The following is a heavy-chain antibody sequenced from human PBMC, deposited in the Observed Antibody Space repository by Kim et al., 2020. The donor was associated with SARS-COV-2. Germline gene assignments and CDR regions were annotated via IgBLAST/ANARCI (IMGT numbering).Heavy chain of an antibody. CDR3: ASRTFDRGGWFDP. J-gene: IGHJ5*02. V-gene: IGHV4-39*01. D-gene: IGHD2-8*01. Sequence: SETLSLTCSVSGGSVISSTVFWGWIRQPPGKGLEWIGTISYSGNTYYNPSFMSRVTISVDKSKNQFSLRLSSVTAADTAVYFCASRTFDRGGWFDPWGQGTLVTVSS. CDR2: ISYSGNT. CDR1: GGSVISSTVF.